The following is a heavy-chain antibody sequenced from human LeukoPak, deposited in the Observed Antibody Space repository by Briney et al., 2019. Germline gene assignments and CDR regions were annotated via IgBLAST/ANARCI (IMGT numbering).Heavy chain of an antibody. CDR2: ISAYNGNT. CDR3: ARDIKDFDWFEGYGMDV. J-gene: IGHJ6*04. D-gene: IGHD3-9*01. Sequence: ASVKVSCKASGYTFTSYGISWVRQATGQGLEWMGWISAYNGNTNYAQKLQGRVTMTTDTSTSTAYMELRSLRSDDTAVYYCARDIKDFDWFEGYGMDVWGKGTTVTVSS. V-gene: IGHV1-18*04. CDR1: GYTFTSYG.